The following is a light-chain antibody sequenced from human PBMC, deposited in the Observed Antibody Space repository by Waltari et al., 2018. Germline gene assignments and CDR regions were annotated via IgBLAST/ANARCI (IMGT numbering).Light chain of an antibody. CDR1: SVSPSSTSY. CDR2: HTT. J-gene: IGLJ3*02. V-gene: IGLV8-61*01. Sequence: QTVVTQQPSLSVSPAGTVTLTSALSSVSPSSTSYAPWYKQPPGQAPRTLVYHTTTRASGVLGRFSGSSLGSKAALTITGAQAGDESDYYCLLYMGRGIWVFGGGTKLTVL. CDR3: LLYMGRGIWV.